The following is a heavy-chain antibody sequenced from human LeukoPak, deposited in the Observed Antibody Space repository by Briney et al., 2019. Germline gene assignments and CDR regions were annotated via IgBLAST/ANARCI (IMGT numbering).Heavy chain of an antibody. D-gene: IGHD2-15*01. CDR3: ARALGGIPPFDC. CDR2: INPNVGGT. V-gene: IGHV1-2*02. J-gene: IGHJ4*02. CDR1: GYTFTGYY. Sequence: ASVKVPCKASGYTFTGYYMHWVRQATGQGLAWMGWINPNVGGTNYAQKFQGRVTMTRDSSINTAYMELSRLRSDDTAVYYCARALGGIPPFDCWGQGTLVTVSS.